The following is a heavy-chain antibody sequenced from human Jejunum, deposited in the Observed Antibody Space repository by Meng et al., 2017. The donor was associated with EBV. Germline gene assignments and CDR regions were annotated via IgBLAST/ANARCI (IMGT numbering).Heavy chain of an antibody. J-gene: IGHJ1*01. CDR1: SLHFTGLY. Sequence: GAEVKGACVSGDFPCKAFSLHFTGLYIIREPQVKGQGREWSGSRNLISGKYGHEHKVQVRITLTTDTCINSAYMKLSKLRYTDRAVYDCARVGNPGAEYFQHWGQGTLVTVSS. D-gene: IGHD4-23*01. CDR2: RNLISGKY. V-gene: IGHV1-8*01. CDR3: ARVGNPGAEYFQH.